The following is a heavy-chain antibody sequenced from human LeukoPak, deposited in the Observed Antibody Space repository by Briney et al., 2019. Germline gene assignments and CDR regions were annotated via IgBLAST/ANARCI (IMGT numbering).Heavy chain of an antibody. CDR3: ARAGTAMVRAGMDV. Sequence: ASVKVSCKASGYTFTSYGISWVRQAPGQGLEWMGRIIPILGIANYAQKFQGRVTITADKSTSTAYMELSSLRSEDTAVYYCARAGTAMVRAGMDVWGQGTTVTVSS. CDR2: IIPILGIA. J-gene: IGHJ6*02. V-gene: IGHV1-69*04. D-gene: IGHD5-18*01. CDR1: GYTFTSYG.